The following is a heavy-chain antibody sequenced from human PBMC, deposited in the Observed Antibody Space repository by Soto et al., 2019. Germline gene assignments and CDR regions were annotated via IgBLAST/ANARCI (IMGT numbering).Heavy chain of an antibody. CDR1: GSSISSGGYY. Sequence: PSETLSLTCTVSGSSISSGGYYWSWIRQHPGKGLEWIGYIYYSGSTYYNPSLKSRVTISVDTSKNQFSPKLSSVTAADTAVYYCARGRYSSSDWFGPWGQGTLVTVPS. CDR3: ARGRYSSSDWFGP. D-gene: IGHD6-6*01. V-gene: IGHV4-31*03. CDR2: IYYSGST. J-gene: IGHJ5*02.